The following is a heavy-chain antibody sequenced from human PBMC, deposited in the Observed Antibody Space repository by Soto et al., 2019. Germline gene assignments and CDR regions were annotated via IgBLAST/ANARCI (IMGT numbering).Heavy chain of an antibody. D-gene: IGHD2-15*01. V-gene: IGHV1-18*01. CDR1: GYTFTSYG. J-gene: IGHJ4*02. Sequence: QVQLVQSGAEVKKPGASVKVSCKASGYTFTSYGISWVRQAPGQGLEWMGWISAYNGNTNYAQKLQGRVTMTTDTSTSTAYMELRSLGSDDTAVYYCARDRRLEAQRQDIVVVVAAEFDYWGQGTLVTVSS. CDR2: ISAYNGNT. CDR3: ARDRRLEAQRQDIVVVVAAEFDY.